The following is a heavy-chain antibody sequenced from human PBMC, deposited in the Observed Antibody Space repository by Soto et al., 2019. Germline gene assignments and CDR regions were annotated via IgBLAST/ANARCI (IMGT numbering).Heavy chain of an antibody. Sequence: QVQLVESGGGLVKPGGSLRLSCAASGIVFSDYMSWVRQAPGKGLEWLSYISGSGRTIYSADSVKGRFTISRDNATNSLYLQMNNVRTEDTAVYYCASLPFPWGWFAPWGQGTLVTVSS. V-gene: IGHV3-11*01. J-gene: IGHJ5*02. CDR1: GIVFSDY. CDR2: ISGSGRTI. D-gene: IGHD3-16*01. CDR3: ASLPFPWGWFAP.